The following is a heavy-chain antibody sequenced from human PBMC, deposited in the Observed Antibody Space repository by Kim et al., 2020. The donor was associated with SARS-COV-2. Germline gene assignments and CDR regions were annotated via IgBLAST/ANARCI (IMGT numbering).Heavy chain of an antibody. D-gene: IGHD3-10*01. CDR3: ARGRPSLLYGSGSYDDY. CDR2: IYYSGST. CDR1: GGSISSSSYY. J-gene: IGHJ4*02. Sequence: SETLSLTCTVSGGSISSSSYYWGWIRQPPGKGLEWIGSIYYSGSTYYNPSLKSRVTISVDTSKNQFSLKLSSVTAADTAVYYCARGRPSLLYGSGSYDDYWGQGTLVTVSS. V-gene: IGHV4-39*07.